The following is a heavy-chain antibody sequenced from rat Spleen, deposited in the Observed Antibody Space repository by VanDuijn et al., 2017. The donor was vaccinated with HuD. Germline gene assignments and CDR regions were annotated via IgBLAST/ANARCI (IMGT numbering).Heavy chain of an antibody. J-gene: IGHJ2*01. V-gene: IGHV5-31*01. Sequence: EVQLVESGGGLVQPGRSLKLSCVASGFTFNNYWMTWIRQAPGKGLEWVASITNTGGITYYPDSVKGRFTISRDSAKSTLYLQMNSLRSEDTATYSCTRVDPMGTEDYWGQGVMVTVSS. CDR2: ITNTGGIT. CDR1: GFTFNNYW. D-gene: IGHD1-7*01. CDR3: TRVDPMGTEDY.